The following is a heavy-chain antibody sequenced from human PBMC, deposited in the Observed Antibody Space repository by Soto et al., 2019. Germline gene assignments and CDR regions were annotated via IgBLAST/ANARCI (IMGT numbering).Heavy chain of an antibody. CDR1: GGSVDSVIHY. CDR2: IYNGGHT. CDR3: ATSEYSSLSINWFDP. J-gene: IGHJ5*02. D-gene: IGHD6-6*01. Sequence: PSETLSLTCAVSGGSVDSVIHYGSWISKPPGKGLEWIGYIYNGGHTFYNPSLKSRVKILVDKSRNQFSLRLSSVTAADTAVYFCATSEYSSLSINWFDPWGQGALVTVSS. V-gene: IGHV4-30-4*01.